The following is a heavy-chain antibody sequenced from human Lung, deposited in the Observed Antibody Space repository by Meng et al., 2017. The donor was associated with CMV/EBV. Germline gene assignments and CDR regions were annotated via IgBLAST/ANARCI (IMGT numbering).Heavy chain of an antibody. J-gene: IGHJ4*02. Sequence: SXAASGFTFSTYTINWVRQAPGKGLEWVAFIRYDGSNNHYADSVKGRFTISRDNSKNTLYLQMNSLRTEDTAVYYCAIYCSSINCPGDHFDYWGQGXLVTVSS. CDR3: AIYCSSINCPGDHFDY. CDR2: IRYDGSNN. D-gene: IGHD2-2*01. CDR1: GFTFSTYT. V-gene: IGHV3-30*02.